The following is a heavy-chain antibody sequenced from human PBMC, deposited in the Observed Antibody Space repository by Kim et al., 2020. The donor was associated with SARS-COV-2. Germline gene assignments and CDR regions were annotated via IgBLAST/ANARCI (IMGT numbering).Heavy chain of an antibody. V-gene: IGHV4-59*13. CDR3: AREYWSGYWGVNYYYYGMDV. CDR1: GGSISSYY. J-gene: IGHJ6*02. D-gene: IGHD3-3*01. Sequence: SETLSLTCTVSGGSISSYYWSWIRQPPGKGLEWIGYIYYSGSTNYNPSLKSRVTISVDTSKNQFSLKLSSVTAADTAVYYCAREYWSGYWGVNYYYYGMDVWGQGTTVTVSS. CDR2: IYYSGST.